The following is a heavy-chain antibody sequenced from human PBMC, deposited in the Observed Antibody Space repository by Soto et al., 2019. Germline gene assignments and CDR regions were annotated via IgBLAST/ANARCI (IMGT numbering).Heavy chain of an antibody. Sequence: SETLSLTCAVYGGSFSGYYWSWIRQPPGKGLEWIGEINHSGSTNYNPSLKSRVTISVDTSNNQFSLKLNSVTAADSAMYYCARLWSGYLDWFDPWGQGTLVTVSS. CDR2: INHSGST. CDR1: GGSFSGYY. CDR3: ARLWSGYLDWFDP. V-gene: IGHV4-34*01. D-gene: IGHD3-3*01. J-gene: IGHJ5*02.